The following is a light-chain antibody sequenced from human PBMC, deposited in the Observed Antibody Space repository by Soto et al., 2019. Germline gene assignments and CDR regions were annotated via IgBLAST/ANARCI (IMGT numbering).Light chain of an antibody. CDR1: QSVSSN. CDR3: QQYTNWPGT. J-gene: IGKJ1*01. CDR2: GAS. V-gene: IGKV3-15*01. Sequence: EIVMTQSPATLSVSPGERATLSCRASQSVSSNLAWYQQKPGQAPRLLIYGASTRATGIPARFSGSGSGTEFTLTISSLQSEDFAVYYCQQYTNWPGTFGKGTK.